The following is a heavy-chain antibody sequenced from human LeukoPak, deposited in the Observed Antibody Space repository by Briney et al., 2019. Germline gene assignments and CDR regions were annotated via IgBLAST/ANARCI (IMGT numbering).Heavy chain of an antibody. Sequence: PGGSLRLSCAASGFTFSDYYMSWVRQAPGKGLEWVSVIYSGGSTYYADSVKGRFTISRDNSKNTLYLQMNSLKAEDTAVYYCARETYGSGSYYNDYWGQGTLVTVSS. CDR2: IYSGGST. CDR1: GFTFSDYY. D-gene: IGHD3-10*01. V-gene: IGHV3-53*01. CDR3: ARETYGSGSYYNDY. J-gene: IGHJ4*02.